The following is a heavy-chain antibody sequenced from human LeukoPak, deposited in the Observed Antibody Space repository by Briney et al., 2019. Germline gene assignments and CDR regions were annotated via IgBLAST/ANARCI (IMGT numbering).Heavy chain of an antibody. CDR3: ARVLFPGELFYYYYGMDV. J-gene: IGHJ6*02. CDR2: ISYDGSNK. Sequence: GGSLRLSCAASGFTFSSYAMHWVRQAPGKGLEWVAVISYDGSNKYYADSVKGRFTISRDNSKNTLYLQMNSLRAEDTAVYYCARVLFPGELFYYYYGMDVWGQGTTVTVSS. CDR1: GFTFSSYA. D-gene: IGHD3-10*01. V-gene: IGHV3-30-3*01.